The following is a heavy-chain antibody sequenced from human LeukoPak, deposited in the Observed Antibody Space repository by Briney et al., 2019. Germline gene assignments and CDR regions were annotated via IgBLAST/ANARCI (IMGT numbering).Heavy chain of an antibody. CDR1: GESFSGYY. V-gene: IGHV4-34*01. CDR3: ARVGYSYGGP. Sequence: SETLSLTCAVYGESFSGYYWSWIRQPPGKGLEWIGEINRNGTTSYNPSLKSRVTISIDTSKNQFSLKLTSVTPEDTAIYYCARVGYSYGGPWGQGTLVTVSS. J-gene: IGHJ5*02. CDR2: INRNGTT. D-gene: IGHD5-18*01.